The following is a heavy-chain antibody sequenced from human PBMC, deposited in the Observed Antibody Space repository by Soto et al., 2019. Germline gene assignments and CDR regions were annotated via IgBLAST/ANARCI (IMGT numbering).Heavy chain of an antibody. Sequence: SETLSLTCSVSGGSISGSYWSWIRQSPGKGLEWLGYVYYTGSTNYSPSLRSRVSISVDTSKNEFSLRLSSVTAADTAVYFCGRSVAVPGPHRDCCDQKTQITVS. D-gene: IGHD3-3*01. CDR1: GGSISGSY. CDR3: GRSVAVPGPHRDC. CDR2: VYYTGST. V-gene: IGHV4-59*01. J-gene: IGHJ4*02.